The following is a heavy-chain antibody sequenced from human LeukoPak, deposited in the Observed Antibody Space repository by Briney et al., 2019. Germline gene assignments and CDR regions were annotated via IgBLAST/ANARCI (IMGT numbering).Heavy chain of an antibody. J-gene: IGHJ4*02. CDR3: ARNYYGSGSYYNTFDY. Sequence: GASVKVSCKASGYTFTSYGISWVRQAPGQGLEWMGWISAYNGSTNYAQKLQGRVTMTTDTSTSTDYMELRSLRSDDTAVYYCARNYYGSGSYYNTFDYWGQGTLVTVSS. CDR2: ISAYNGST. V-gene: IGHV1-18*01. CDR1: GYTFTSYG. D-gene: IGHD3-10*01.